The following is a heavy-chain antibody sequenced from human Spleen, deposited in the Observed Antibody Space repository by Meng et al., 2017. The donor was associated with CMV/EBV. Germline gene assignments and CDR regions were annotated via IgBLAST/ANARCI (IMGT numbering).Heavy chain of an antibody. CDR3: ARGGQGCSSATCYAWFDP. D-gene: IGHD2-2*01. V-gene: IGHV1-18*01. Sequence: YTFTSYEISWVRQAPGQGLEWMGGISASNGNTNYAQKFQGRVTMTTDTSTSTAYMELRSLRPDDTAVYYCARGGQGCSSATCYAWFDPWGQGTLVTVSS. CDR1: YTFTSYE. J-gene: IGHJ5*02. CDR2: ISASNGNT.